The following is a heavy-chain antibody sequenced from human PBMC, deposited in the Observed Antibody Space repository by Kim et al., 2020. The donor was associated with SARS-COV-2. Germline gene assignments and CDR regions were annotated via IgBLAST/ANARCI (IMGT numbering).Heavy chain of an antibody. CDR2: INTNTGNP. CDR1: GYTFTSYA. CDR3: ARESRGAVFYYYYYGMDV. V-gene: IGHV7-4-1*02. Sequence: ASVKVSCKASGYTFTSYAMNWVRQAPGQGLEWMGWINTNTGNPTYAQGFTGRFVFSLDTSVSTAYLQISSLKAEDTAVYYCARESRGAVFYYYYYGMDVWGQGTTVTVSS. D-gene: IGHD1-26*01. J-gene: IGHJ6*02.